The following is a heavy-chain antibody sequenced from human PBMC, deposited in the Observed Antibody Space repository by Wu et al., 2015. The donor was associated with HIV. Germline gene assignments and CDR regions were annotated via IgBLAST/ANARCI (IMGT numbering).Heavy chain of an antibody. D-gene: IGHD3-16*01. CDR3: TRGPSTTAKEVGGYWLDP. CDR2: IIPIFGTT. J-gene: IGHJ5*02. V-gene: IGHV1-69*05. Sequence: QVQLVQSGAEVKKPGSSVKVSCRASGNTFSSYAISWVRQAPGQGLEWMGAIIPIFGTTNYAQKFEDRVTLTTDESTNTVYMDLSSLRSEDTAVYYCTRGPSTTAKEVGGYWLDPWGQGTLVTVSA. CDR1: GNTFSSYA.